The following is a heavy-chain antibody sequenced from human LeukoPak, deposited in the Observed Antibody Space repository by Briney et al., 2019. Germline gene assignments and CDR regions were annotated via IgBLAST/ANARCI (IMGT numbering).Heavy chain of an antibody. CDR1: GFTVSSNY. CDR2: IYSGGRT. V-gene: IGHV3-66*01. CDR3: AKDKSMVRELDY. D-gene: IGHD3-10*01. J-gene: IGHJ4*02. Sequence: GGSLRLSCVASGFTVSSNYMTWVRQAPGKGLEWVSIIYSGGRTYYADSVKGRFTISRDNSKNTLFLQMNSLRGEDTAVYYCAKDKSMVRELDYWGQGTLVTVSS.